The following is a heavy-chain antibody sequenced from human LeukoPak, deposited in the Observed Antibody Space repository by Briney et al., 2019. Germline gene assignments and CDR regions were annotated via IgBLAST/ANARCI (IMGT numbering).Heavy chain of an antibody. CDR1: GFIFSSYA. Sequence: GGSLRLSCAASGFIFSSYAMSWVRKAPGKGLEWVSAISGSGGSTYYADSVKGRFTISRDNSKNTLYLQMNSLRAEDTAVYYCAKLTTVTTGDNWFDPWGQGTLVTVSS. D-gene: IGHD4-11*01. J-gene: IGHJ5*02. CDR2: ISGSGGST. CDR3: AKLTTVTTGDNWFDP. V-gene: IGHV3-23*01.